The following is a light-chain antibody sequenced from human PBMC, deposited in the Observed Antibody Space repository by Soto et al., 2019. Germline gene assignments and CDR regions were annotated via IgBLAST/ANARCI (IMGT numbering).Light chain of an antibody. CDR3: QQYYSLPPT. CDR2: WAS. Sequence: DIVMTQSPDSLDVSLGERATINCKSSQSVLYSSDNENYLAWYQQKPGQPPKLLIHWASTRESGVPDRFSGSGSGTDFTLTISSLQAEDVAVYYCQQYYSLPPTFGQGTKVEI. V-gene: IGKV4-1*01. CDR1: QSVLYSSDNENY. J-gene: IGKJ1*01.